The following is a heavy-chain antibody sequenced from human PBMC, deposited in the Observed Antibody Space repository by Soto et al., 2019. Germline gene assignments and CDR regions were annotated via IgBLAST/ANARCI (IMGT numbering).Heavy chain of an antibody. Sequence: EVQLLESGGGLVQPGGSLRLSCAASGFTFSSYAMSWVRQAPGKGLEWVSAISGSGGSTYYADSVKGRFTISRDNSKNTLYLQMNSLRAEDTAVYYCAKDQSIAVAGDWYFDLWGRGTLVTVSS. CDR2: ISGSGGST. CDR3: AKDQSIAVAGDWYFDL. J-gene: IGHJ2*01. V-gene: IGHV3-23*01. D-gene: IGHD6-19*01. CDR1: GFTFSSYA.